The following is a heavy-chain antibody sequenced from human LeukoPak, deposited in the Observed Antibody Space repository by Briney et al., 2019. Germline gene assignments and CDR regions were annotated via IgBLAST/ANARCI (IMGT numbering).Heavy chain of an antibody. CDR1: GFTFSSYS. J-gene: IGHJ4*02. CDR3: AREAEPTIVVVPAANDY. Sequence: GGSLRLSCAASGFTFSSYSMSWVRQAPGKGLEWVSSISSSSSYIYYADSVKGRLTISRDNAKNSLYLQMNSLRAEDTAVYYCAREAEPTIVVVPAANDYWGQGTLVTVSS. D-gene: IGHD2-2*01. CDR2: ISSSSSYI. V-gene: IGHV3-21*01.